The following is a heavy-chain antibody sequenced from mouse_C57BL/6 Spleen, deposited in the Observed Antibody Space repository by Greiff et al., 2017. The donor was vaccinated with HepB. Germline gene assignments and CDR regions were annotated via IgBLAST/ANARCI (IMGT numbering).Heavy chain of an antibody. D-gene: IGHD1-1*01. V-gene: IGHV1-15*01. CDR3: TRVSIYYYGSSYGD. J-gene: IGHJ3*01. CDR1: GYTFTDYE. CDR2: IDPETGGT. Sequence: QVQLQQSGAELVRPGASVTLSCKASGYTFTDYEMHWVKQTPVHGLEWIGAIDPETGGTAYNQKFKGKAILTADKSSSTAYMELRRLTSEDSAVYYCTRVSIYYYGSSYGDWGQGTLVTVSA.